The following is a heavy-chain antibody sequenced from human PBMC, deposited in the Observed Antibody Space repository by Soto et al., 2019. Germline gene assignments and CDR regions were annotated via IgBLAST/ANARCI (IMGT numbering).Heavy chain of an antibody. J-gene: IGHJ4*02. V-gene: IGHV1-58*01. CDR3: VRDSPIGSTFSGYDGIDY. CDR1: GFTFTSSA. D-gene: IGHD5-12*01. Sequence: SVKVSCKASGFTFTSSAVQWVRQARGQRLEWIGWIVVGSGNTNYAQKFQGRVTITADKSTGTAYMELNSLRSEDTAVYYCVRDSPIGSTFSGYDGIDYWGQRSLVTVSS. CDR2: IVVGSGNT.